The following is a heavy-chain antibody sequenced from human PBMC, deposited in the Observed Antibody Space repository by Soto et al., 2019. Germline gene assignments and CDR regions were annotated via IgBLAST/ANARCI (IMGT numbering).Heavy chain of an antibody. CDR2: IWYDGSTK. CDR1: GFTFSDYG. D-gene: IGHD5-12*01. V-gene: IGHV3-33*01. CDR3: GRDWARGDSGYIDH. J-gene: IGHJ4*02. Sequence: QVQLEESGGGVVQPGRSLRLSCAASGFTFSDYGMHWVRHSPGKGVEWLSVIWYDGSTKYYADSVKGRFTISRDNSKNTLYLEMDSLGVEDTAVYHCGRDWARGDSGYIDHWGQGTLVTVSS.